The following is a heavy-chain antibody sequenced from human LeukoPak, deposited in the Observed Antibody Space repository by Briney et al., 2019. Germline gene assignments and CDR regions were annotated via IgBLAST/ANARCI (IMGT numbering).Heavy chain of an antibody. Sequence: ASVKVSCKVSGYTLTELSMHWVRQAPGKGLEWMGGFDPEDGETIYAQKFQGRVTMTEDTSTDTAYMEPSSLRSEDTAVYYCATDPGAYCGGDCYRDYWGQGTLVTVSS. J-gene: IGHJ4*02. CDR1: GYTLTELS. V-gene: IGHV1-24*01. CDR3: ATDPGAYCGGDCYRDY. CDR2: FDPEDGET. D-gene: IGHD2-21*01.